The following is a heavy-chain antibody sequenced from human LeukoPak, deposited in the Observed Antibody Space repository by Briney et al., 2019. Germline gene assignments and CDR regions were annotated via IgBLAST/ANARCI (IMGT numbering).Heavy chain of an antibody. Sequence: KSSETLSLTCTLSGVSISCYYWSWIRQPPGKGLEWIGYIYYSGSTNYNPSLKSRVTISVDTSKNQLSLKLSSVTAAHTTVYYCASQGLREDAVDTWRQGTMVTVSS. CDR2: IYYSGST. CDR3: ASQGLREDAVDT. J-gene: IGHJ3*02. CDR1: GVSISCYY. V-gene: IGHV4-59*08. D-gene: IGHD5-24*01.